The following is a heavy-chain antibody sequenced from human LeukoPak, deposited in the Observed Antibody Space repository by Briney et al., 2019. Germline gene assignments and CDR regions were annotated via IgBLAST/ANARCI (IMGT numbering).Heavy chain of an antibody. D-gene: IGHD4-17*01. J-gene: IGHJ4*02. V-gene: IGHV4-28*01. CDR3: ARHFFYGDSPFDY. CDR2: IFYAGST. CDR1: GYSISSNHW. Sequence: SDTLSLTCAVSGYSISSNHWWGWIRQPPGKGLEWIGYIFYAGSTYYNPSLKSRVTMSVDTSKNQFSLKLSSVTAADTAVYYCARHFFYGDSPFDYWGQGTLVTVSS.